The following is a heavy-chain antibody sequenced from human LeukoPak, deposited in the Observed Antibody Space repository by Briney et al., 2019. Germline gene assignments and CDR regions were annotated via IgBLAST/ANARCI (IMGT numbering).Heavy chain of an antibody. CDR2: IIPIFGTA. CDR1: GGTFSSCA. CDR3: ARALIEYSRSSWFDP. V-gene: IGHV1-69*13. Sequence: SVKVSCKASGGTFSSCAISWVRQAPGQGLEWMGGIIPIFGTANYAQKFQGRVTITADESTSTAYMELSSLRSEDTAVYYCARALIEYSRSSWFDPWGQGTLVTVSS. J-gene: IGHJ5*02. D-gene: IGHD6-6*01.